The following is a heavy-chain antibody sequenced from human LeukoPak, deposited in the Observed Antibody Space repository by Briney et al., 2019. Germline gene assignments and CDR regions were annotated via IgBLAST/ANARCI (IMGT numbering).Heavy chain of an antibody. D-gene: IGHD1-26*01. CDR1: GFTFSTSS. CDR3: ARSRTVGAPYYDY. CDR2: IAFDGSNK. Sequence: PGGSLRLSCATSGFTFSTSSMNWVRQAPGKGLEWVAVIAFDGSNKYHADSVKGRFTISRDNSKNTLYVQMNSLRPEDTAVYYCARSRTVGAPYYDYWGQGTVVTVSS. V-gene: IGHV3-30*03. J-gene: IGHJ4*02.